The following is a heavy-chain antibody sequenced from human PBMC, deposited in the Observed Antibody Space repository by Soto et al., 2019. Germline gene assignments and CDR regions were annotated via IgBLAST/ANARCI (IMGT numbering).Heavy chain of an antibody. D-gene: IGHD2-21*02. V-gene: IGHV1-18*01. CDR3: ARRLSVAYCGGDCPLWGLDI. CDR2: ISGYNGDT. J-gene: IGHJ6*02. Sequence: QVQLGQSGDEVKKPGASVKVSCKVSGYDFTAYGINWVRQAPGQGLEWMGWISGYNGDTNYAQNLQGRVTMTADTSTSTAHMELRSLISDDTAVYYCARRLSVAYCGGDCPLWGLDIWGQGTTVTVSS. CDR1: GYDFTAYG.